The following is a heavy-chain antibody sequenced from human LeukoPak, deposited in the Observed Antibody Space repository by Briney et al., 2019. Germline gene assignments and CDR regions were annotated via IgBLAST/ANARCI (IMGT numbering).Heavy chain of an antibody. J-gene: IGHJ1*01. CDR2: INHSGST. D-gene: IGHD3-22*01. CDR1: GGSFSGYY. Sequence: PSETLSLTCAVYGGSFSGYYWSWIRQPPGKGLEWIGEINHSGSTNYNPSLKSRVTISVDTSKNQFSLNLSSVTAADTAVYFCARGDNYYDNTLQHWGQGTLVTVSS. V-gene: IGHV4-34*01. CDR3: ARGDNYYDNTLQH.